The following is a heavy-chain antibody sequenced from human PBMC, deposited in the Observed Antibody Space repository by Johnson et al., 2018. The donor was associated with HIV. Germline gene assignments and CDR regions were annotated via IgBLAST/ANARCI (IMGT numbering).Heavy chain of an antibody. V-gene: IGHV3-20*04. CDR3: ARTAMTPVTSSPDAFDI. J-gene: IGHJ3*02. CDR2: LYSGGAT. CDR1: GFTFDDYG. D-gene: IGHD4-17*01. Sequence: VQLVESGGGVVRPGGSLRLSCAASGFTFDDYGMSWVRQVPGKGLEWVAVLYSGGATHYADSVKGRFTISRDNSKNTVYLQMNRLRAEDTAVYYCARTAMTPVTSSPDAFDIWGQVTMVTVSS.